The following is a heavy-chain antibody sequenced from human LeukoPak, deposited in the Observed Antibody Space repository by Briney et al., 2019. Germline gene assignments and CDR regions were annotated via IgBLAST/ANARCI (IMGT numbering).Heavy chain of an antibody. CDR1: GFTFSSYA. CDR3: AKDQPNWDDFWSGYPGWFDP. D-gene: IGHD3-3*01. V-gene: IGHV3-23*01. Sequence: GGSLRLSCAASGFTFSSYAMSWVRQAPGKGLEWVSAISGSGGSTYYADSVKGRFTIARDNSKNTLYLQMNSLRAEDTAVYYCAKDQPNWDDFWSGYPGWFDPWGQGTLVTVSS. J-gene: IGHJ5*02. CDR2: ISGSGGST.